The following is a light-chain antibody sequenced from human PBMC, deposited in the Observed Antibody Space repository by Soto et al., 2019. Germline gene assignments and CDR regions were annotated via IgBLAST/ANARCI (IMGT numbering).Light chain of an antibody. V-gene: IGKV2-28*01. CDR3: MEALQARIT. CDR2: LGY. CDR1: GSKN. Sequence: GSKNVHWYLQTPGQYRQLMIYLGYNRASGVIDRFSGSGSGTDFTLSMSTVEAGEVGVYYCMEALQARITVGDRRRLAIK. J-gene: IGKJ5*01.